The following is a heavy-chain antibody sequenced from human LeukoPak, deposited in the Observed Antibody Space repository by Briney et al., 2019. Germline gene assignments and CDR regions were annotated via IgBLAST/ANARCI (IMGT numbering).Heavy chain of an antibody. V-gene: IGHV3-20*04. Sequence: GGSLRLSCAASGFTFDDYGMSWVRQAPGKGLEWVSGINWDGGSTGYADSVKGRFTISRDNAKNSLYLQMNSLRAEDTALYYCAKLSRGGYYGSGSHIWGQGTMVTVSS. J-gene: IGHJ3*02. CDR2: INWDGGST. CDR1: GFTFDDYG. D-gene: IGHD3-10*01. CDR3: AKLSRGGYYGSGSHI.